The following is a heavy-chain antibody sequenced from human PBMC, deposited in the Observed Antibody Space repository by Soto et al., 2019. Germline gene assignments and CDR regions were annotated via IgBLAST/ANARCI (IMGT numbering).Heavy chain of an antibody. CDR3: ARGGPGYSSRECWFDP. D-gene: IGHD6-13*01. J-gene: IGHJ5*02. V-gene: IGHV4-38-2*01. CDR1: GYSISRGYY. CDR2: IYHSGST. Sequence: PXGTLCLTVAVSGYSISRGYYWCWIRQPPGKGLEWIGSIYHSGSTYYNPSLKSRVTISVDTSKNQFSLKLSSVTAADTAVYYCARGGPGYSSRECWFDPWGQGTLVTVSS.